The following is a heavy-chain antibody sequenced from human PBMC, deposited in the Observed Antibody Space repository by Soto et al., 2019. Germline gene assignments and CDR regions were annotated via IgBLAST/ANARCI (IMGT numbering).Heavy chain of an antibody. V-gene: IGHV1-18*01. D-gene: IGHD5-18*01. CDR3: ARSPGYSYGDY. CDR2: ISAYNGNT. Sequence: ASVKVSCKASGYTFTSYAISWVRQAPGQGLEWMGWISAYNGNTKYAQKVQGRVTMTTDTSASTAYMELSSLRSEDTAVYYCARSPGYSYGDYWGQGTLVTVSS. J-gene: IGHJ4*02. CDR1: GYTFTSYA.